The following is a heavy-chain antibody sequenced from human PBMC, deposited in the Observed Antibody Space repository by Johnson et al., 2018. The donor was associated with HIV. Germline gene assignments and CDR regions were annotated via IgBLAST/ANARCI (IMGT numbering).Heavy chain of an antibody. CDR3: ASVYYDILTGYYYDAFDI. V-gene: IGHV3-30-3*01. J-gene: IGHJ3*02. D-gene: IGHD3-9*01. CDR2: ISYDGSNK. Sequence: QVQLVESGGGLVQPGGSLRLSCAASGFTFSSYAMHWVRQAPGKGLEWVALISYDGSNKYYADSMKGRFTISRDNSKTTLYLQMNSLRAEDTAVYYCASVYYDILTGYYYDAFDIWGQGTMVTVSS. CDR1: GFTFSSYA.